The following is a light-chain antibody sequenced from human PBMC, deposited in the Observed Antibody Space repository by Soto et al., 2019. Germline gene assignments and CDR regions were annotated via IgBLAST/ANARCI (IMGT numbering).Light chain of an antibody. V-gene: IGKV1-27*01. Sequence: DIQMTQSPSSLSASVGDRVTITCRASQSISNYLAWYQQKPGKIPKLLIYAASTLQSGVPSRFSGSGSGTDFTLTISSLQPEDVATYYCQKYTSAPPALTFGGGTKVEIK. CDR2: AAS. CDR3: QKYTSAPPALT. J-gene: IGKJ4*01. CDR1: QSISNY.